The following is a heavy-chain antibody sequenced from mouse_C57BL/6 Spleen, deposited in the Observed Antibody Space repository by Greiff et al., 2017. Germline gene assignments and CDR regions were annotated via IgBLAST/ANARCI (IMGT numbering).Heavy chain of an antibody. CDR1: GYTFTSYW. D-gene: IGHD2-3*01. V-gene: IGHV1-5*01. J-gene: IGHJ2*01. CDR2: IYPGNSDT. Sequence: VHVKQSGTVLARPGASVKMSCKTSGYTFTSYWMHWVKQRPGQGLEWIGAIYPGNSDTSYNQKFKGKAKLTAVTSASTAYMELSSLTNEDSAVYYCTRDVSDGYCPFDYWGQGTTLTVSS. CDR3: TRDVSDGYCPFDY.